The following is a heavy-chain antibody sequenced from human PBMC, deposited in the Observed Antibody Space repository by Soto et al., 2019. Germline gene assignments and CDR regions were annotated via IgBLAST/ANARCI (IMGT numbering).Heavy chain of an antibody. Sequence: PSETLSLTCAVYGGSFSGDYWNWIRQSPGKGLEWIGETNHSGITNYNPSLKSRATIFVDTSKKQFTLQLTSVTAADTAVYYCARHRAAVAGMSWAQSRSEGWFDPWGQGTLVTVS. V-gene: IGHV4-34*01. CDR2: TNHSGIT. D-gene: IGHD6-19*01. CDR3: ARHRAAVAGMSWAQSRSEGWFDP. CDR1: GGSFSGDY. J-gene: IGHJ5*02.